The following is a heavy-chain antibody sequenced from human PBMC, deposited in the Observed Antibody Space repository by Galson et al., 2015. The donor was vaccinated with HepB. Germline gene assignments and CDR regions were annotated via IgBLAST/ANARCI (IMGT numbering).Heavy chain of an antibody. V-gene: IGHV1-46*01. D-gene: IGHD3-9*01. Sequence: SVKVSCKASGYTFTSYYMHWVRQAPGQGLEWMGIINPSGGSTSYAQKFQGRVTMTRDTSTSTVYMELSSLRSEDTAVYYCARADLGTHASALLRYFDWLLDRRDCYPRGYYYYYYMDVWGKGTTVTVSS. CDR3: ARADLGTHASALLRYFDWLLDRRDCYPRGYYYYYYMDV. CDR1: GYTFTSYY. CDR2: INPSGGST. J-gene: IGHJ6*03.